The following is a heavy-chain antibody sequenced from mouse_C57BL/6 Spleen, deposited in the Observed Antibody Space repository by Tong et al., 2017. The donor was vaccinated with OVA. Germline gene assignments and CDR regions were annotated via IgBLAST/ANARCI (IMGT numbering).Heavy chain of an antibody. J-gene: IGHJ1*01. D-gene: IGHD2-1*01. CDR2: ISSGGRYT. CDR1: GFTFSSYG. CDR3: ARPGNYCYVEV. Sequence: GFTFSSYGMSWVRQTPDQRLEWVATISSGGRYTYYPDSVKGRFTISRDNAKNTLNLQRISRKSEDTAMDYCARPGNYCYVEVWGAG. V-gene: IGHV5-6*01.